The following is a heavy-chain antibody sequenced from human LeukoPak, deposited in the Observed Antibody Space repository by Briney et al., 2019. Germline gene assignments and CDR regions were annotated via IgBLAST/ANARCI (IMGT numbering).Heavy chain of an antibody. J-gene: IGHJ4*02. V-gene: IGHV4-39*01. CDR3: ARGDMVATDGSGGGIYV. CDR1: GDSISSGPYY. Sequence: SETLSLTCTVSGDSISSGPYYWGWIRQPPGRGLEWIGNIYYGENTYYNPSLKSRVTISIDTSNNQFYLKLSSLTAADTAVYYCARGDMVATDGSGGGIYVWGQGTLVTVSS. CDR2: IYYGENT. D-gene: IGHD5-12*01.